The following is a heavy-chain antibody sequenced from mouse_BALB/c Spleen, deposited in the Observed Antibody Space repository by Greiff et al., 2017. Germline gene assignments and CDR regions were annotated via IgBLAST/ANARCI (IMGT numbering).Heavy chain of an antibody. CDR3: ARRRQLGLGFDY. CDR2: ISTYYGAA. J-gene: IGHJ2*01. Sequence: QVQLQQSGAELVRPGVSVKLSCKGSGYTFTDYAMHWVKQSHAKSLEWIGVISTYYGAASYNQKFKGKATMTVDKTSSTAYMELARLTSEDSAIYYCARRRQLGLGFDYWGQGTTLTVSS. V-gene: IGHV1S137*01. D-gene: IGHD3-1*01. CDR1: GYTFTDYA.